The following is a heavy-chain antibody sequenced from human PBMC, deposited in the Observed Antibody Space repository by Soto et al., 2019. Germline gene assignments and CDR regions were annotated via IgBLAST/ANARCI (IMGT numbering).Heavy chain of an antibody. CDR2: FDPEDGET. J-gene: IGHJ4*02. D-gene: IGHD1-20*01. CDR3: ATITATAFDY. V-gene: IGHV1-24*01. Sequence: GXSVKVSFNVSLYTLTELSMHWVRQAPGKGLEWMGGFDPEDGETIYAQKFQGRATMTEDTSTDTAYMELSSLRSEDTDVYYCATITATAFDYWGQGTLVTVYS. CDR1: LYTLTELS.